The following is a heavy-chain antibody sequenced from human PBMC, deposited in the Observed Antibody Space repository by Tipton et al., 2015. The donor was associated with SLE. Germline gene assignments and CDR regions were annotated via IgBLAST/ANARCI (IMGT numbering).Heavy chain of an antibody. CDR3: ARGVECSDGACYSPAFDI. J-gene: IGHJ3*02. V-gene: IGHV1-8*01. Sequence: QSGAEVKKPGASVKVSCRASGYTFTSYDINWVRQATGQGLEWMGWMNPNSGNTGYAQKFQGRVTMTRDTSISTAYMELSSLRSEDTAVYYCARGVECSDGACYSPAFDIWGQGTLVTVSS. CDR1: GYTFTSYD. D-gene: IGHD2-15*01. CDR2: MNPNSGNT.